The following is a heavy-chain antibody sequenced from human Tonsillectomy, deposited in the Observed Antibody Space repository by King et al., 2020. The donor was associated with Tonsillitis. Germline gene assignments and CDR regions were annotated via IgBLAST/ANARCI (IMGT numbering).Heavy chain of an antibody. D-gene: IGHD3-10*01. Sequence: VQLVESGGGLVKPGGSLRLSCAVSGFTFSDYYMSWIRQAPGKGLEWVSYISDSNSYTNYADSVKGRFTISRDNAKNSLYLQMKSLRAEDTAVYYCARDLVGGDFGKLLSRYYGMDVWGQGTTVTVSS. CDR3: ARDLVGGDFGKLLSRYYGMDV. V-gene: IGHV3-11*06. CDR1: GFTFSDYY. J-gene: IGHJ6*02. CDR2: ISDSNSYT.